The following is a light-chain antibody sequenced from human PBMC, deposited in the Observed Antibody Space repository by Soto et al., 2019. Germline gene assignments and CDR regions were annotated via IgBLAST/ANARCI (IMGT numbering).Light chain of an antibody. Sequence: DIQMTQSPSSLSASVGDRVTITCRASQSIGNYLNWYQRKPGEAPNVLIFAAATVQRGVPSRCSGSGSGRDFILTISNLQPDDFAIYYCHQSHSPPWTFGQGTRVDIK. CDR2: AAA. CDR3: HQSHSPPWT. CDR1: QSIGNY. V-gene: IGKV1-39*01. J-gene: IGKJ1*01.